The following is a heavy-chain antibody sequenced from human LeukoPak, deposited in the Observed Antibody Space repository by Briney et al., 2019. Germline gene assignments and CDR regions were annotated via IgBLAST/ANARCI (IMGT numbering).Heavy chain of an antibody. Sequence: PSETLSLTCTVSGGSISSSSYYWGWIRQPPGKGLEWIGSIYYSGSTYYNPSLKSRVTISVDTSKNQFSLKLSPVTAADTAVYYCASYGSERRWGQGTLVTVSS. J-gene: IGHJ4*02. CDR3: ASYGSERR. V-gene: IGHV4-39*07. D-gene: IGHD3-10*01. CDR2: IYYSGST. CDR1: GGSISSSSYY.